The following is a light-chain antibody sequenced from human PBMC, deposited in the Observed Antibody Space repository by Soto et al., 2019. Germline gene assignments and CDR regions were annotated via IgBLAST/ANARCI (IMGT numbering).Light chain of an antibody. CDR3: QQYAESPLT. Sequence: EIVMTQSPATLSVSPGDSATLSCRASQSVTSNLAWYQHKPGQAPRLLIYGASTRATGIPDRFSGSGSGTDFTLTVTRLEPEDFAVYYCQQYAESPLTFGGGTKVDNK. J-gene: IGKJ4*01. V-gene: IGKV3D-15*01. CDR1: QSVTSN. CDR2: GAS.